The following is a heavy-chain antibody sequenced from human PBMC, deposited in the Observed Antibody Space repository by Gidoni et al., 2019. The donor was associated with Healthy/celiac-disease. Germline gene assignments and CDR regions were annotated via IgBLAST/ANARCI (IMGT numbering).Heavy chain of an antibody. Sequence: EVQLLESGGGLVQPGGSLRLPCAASGFTFSSYAMSWVRQAPGKGLEWVSSISGSGGSTYYADSVKGRFTISRDNSKNTLYLQMNSLRAEDTAVYYCAKDLEQQLVDRFSSGMDVWGQGTTVTVSS. D-gene: IGHD6-13*01. CDR1: GFTFSSYA. J-gene: IGHJ6*02. V-gene: IGHV3-23*01. CDR3: AKDLEQQLVDRFSSGMDV. CDR2: ISGSGGST.